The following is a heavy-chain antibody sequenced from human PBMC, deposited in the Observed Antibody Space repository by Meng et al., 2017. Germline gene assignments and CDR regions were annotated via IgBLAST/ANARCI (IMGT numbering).Heavy chain of an antibody. D-gene: IGHD1-26*01. CDR2: IYSSGDT. Sequence: GGSLRLSCVASGFTVSSSFMSWVRQAPGKGREWGSIIYSSGDTYYADSVKGRFTISRDNSKNTLYLQLNSLRPEDTAVFYCGRARGTSLYFDWWGQGTLVTVSS. CDR3: GRARGTSLYFDW. CDR1: GFTVSSSF. J-gene: IGHJ4*02. V-gene: IGHV3-66*02.